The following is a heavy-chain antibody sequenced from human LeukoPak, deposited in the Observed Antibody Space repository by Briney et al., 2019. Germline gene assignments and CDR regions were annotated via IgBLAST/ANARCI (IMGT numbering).Heavy chain of an antibody. CDR1: GFTFSSYS. Sequence: GGSLRLSCAASGFTFSSYSMNWVRQAPGKGLEWVSSISSSSSYIYYADSVKGRFTISRDNAKNSLYLQMNSLRAEDTAVYYCARDRDSSGYYFVTDYWGQGTLVTVSS. V-gene: IGHV3-21*01. CDR2: ISSSSSYI. D-gene: IGHD3-22*01. J-gene: IGHJ4*02. CDR3: ARDRDSSGYYFVTDY.